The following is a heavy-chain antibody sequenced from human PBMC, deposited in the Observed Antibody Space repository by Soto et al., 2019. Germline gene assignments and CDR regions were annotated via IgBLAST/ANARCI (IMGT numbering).Heavy chain of an antibody. CDR1: GGTFSSYT. J-gene: IGHJ6*02. CDR3: ARPDTAMVRLKTSFYYGMDV. Sequence: ASVKVSCKASGGTFSSYTISWVRQAPGQGLEWMGRIIPILGIANYAQKFQGRVTITADKSTSTAYMELSSLRSEDTAVYYCARPDTAMVRLKTSFYYGMDVWGQGTTVTVSS. V-gene: IGHV1-69*02. D-gene: IGHD5-18*01. CDR2: IIPILGIA.